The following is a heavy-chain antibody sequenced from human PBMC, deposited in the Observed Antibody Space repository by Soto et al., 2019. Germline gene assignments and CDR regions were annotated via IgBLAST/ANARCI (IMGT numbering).Heavy chain of an antibody. CDR2: MYYSGTT. V-gene: IGHV4-39*01. Sequence: QLQLQESGPGLVKPSETLSLTCTVSGGSISSSDFYWRWLRQTPGKGLEFIGSMYYSGTTYYNPSLKSRVTSSVDTSKNQFTLKLISVTAADPAVYYCAVVDSTGNWFDPWGEGALVTVSS. D-gene: IGHD6-25*01. CDR3: AVVDSTGNWFDP. CDR1: GGSISSSDFY. J-gene: IGHJ5*02.